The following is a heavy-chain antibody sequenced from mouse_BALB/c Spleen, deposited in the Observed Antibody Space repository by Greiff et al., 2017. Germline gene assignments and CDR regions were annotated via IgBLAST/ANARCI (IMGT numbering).Heavy chain of an antibody. Sequence: QVQLKESGPQLVRPGASVKISCKASGYSFTSYWMHWVKQRPGQGLEWIGMIDPSDSETRLNQKFKDKATLTVDKSSSTAYMQLSSPTSEDSAVYYCARVPSTTAYFDYWGQGTTLTVSS. J-gene: IGHJ2*01. V-gene: IGHV1S126*01. D-gene: IGHD1-2*01. CDR1: GYSFTSYW. CDR3: ARVPSTTAYFDY. CDR2: IDPSDSET.